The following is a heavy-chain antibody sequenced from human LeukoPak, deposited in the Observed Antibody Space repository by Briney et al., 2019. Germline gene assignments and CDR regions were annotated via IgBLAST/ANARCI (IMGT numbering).Heavy chain of an antibody. J-gene: IGHJ3*02. CDR1: GGSISSYY. CDR2: INHSGST. Sequence: SETLSLTCTVSGGSISSYYWSWIRQPPGKGLEWIGEINHSGSTHYNPSLKSRVTISVDTSKNQFSLKVSSVTAADTAVYHCARWTLRVGVSRADAFDIWGQGTMVTVSS. V-gene: IGHV4-34*01. D-gene: IGHD1-26*01. CDR3: ARWTLRVGVSRADAFDI.